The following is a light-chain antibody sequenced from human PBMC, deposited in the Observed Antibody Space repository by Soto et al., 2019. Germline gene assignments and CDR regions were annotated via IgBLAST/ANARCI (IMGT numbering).Light chain of an antibody. V-gene: IGKV3D-20*01. CDR3: QQYGNSPLT. CDR1: QSVSSVY. Sequence: EVVLTQSPATLSLSPGERATLSCGASQSVSSVYLAWYQQKPGLAPRLLIYDVSSMATGIPDRFSGSGSGTDFTLTISSLEPEDFAVYYCQQYGNSPLTFGGGTKVEIK. CDR2: DVS. J-gene: IGKJ4*01.